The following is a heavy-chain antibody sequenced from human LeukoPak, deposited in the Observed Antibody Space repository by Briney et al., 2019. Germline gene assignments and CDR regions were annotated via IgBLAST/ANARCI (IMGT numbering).Heavy chain of an antibody. D-gene: IGHD5-18*01. CDR2: ISSSSSYI. CDR3: ARDSISRPQLWPRGPFDY. J-gene: IGHJ4*02. CDR1: GFTFSSYS. V-gene: IGHV3-21*01. Sequence: GRSLRLSCAASGFTFSSYSMNWVRQAPGKGLEWVSSISSSSSYIYYADSVKGRFTISRDNAKSSLYLQMNSLRAEDTAVYYCARDSISRPQLWPRGPFDYWGQGALVTVSS.